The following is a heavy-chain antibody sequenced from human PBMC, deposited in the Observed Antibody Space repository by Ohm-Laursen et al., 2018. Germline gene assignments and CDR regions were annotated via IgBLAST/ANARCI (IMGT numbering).Heavy chain of an antibody. V-gene: IGHV1-18*01. CDR3: ARARYYYGSGFYYFDY. D-gene: IGHD3-10*01. Sequence: ASVKVSCKASGYTFTSYGISWVRQAPGQGLEWMGWISAYNGNTNYAQKLQGRVTMTTDTSTSTAYMELRSLRSDDTAVYYCARARYYYGSGFYYFDYWGQGTLVTVSS. J-gene: IGHJ4*02. CDR1: GYTFTSYG. CDR2: ISAYNGNT.